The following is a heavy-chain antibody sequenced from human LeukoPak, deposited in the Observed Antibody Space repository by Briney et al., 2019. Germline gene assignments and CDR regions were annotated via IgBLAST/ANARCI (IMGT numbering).Heavy chain of an antibody. CDR2: IRYDGSNK. CDR3: AKRRGYSYGYDYYYYMDV. J-gene: IGHJ6*03. CDR1: GFTFSSYG. D-gene: IGHD5-18*01. Sequence: GGSLRLSCAASGFTFSSYGMHWVRQAPGKGLEWVAFIRYDGSNKYYADSVKGRFTISRDNFKNTLYLQMNSLRAEDTAVYYCAKRRGYSYGYDYYYYMDVWGKGTTVTVSS. V-gene: IGHV3-30*02.